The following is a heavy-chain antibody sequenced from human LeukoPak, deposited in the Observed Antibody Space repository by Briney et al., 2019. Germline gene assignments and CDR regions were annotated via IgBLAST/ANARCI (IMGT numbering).Heavy chain of an antibody. D-gene: IGHD2-21*02. Sequence: FXFSSXSMNWVXQAPGKGLEWVSSISSSSSYIYYADSVKGRFTISRDNAKNSLYLQMNSLRAEDTAVYYCARGLVTPIDYWGQGTLVTVSS. CDR1: FXFSSXS. V-gene: IGHV3-21*01. CDR2: ISSSSSYI. J-gene: IGHJ4*02. CDR3: ARGLVTPIDY.